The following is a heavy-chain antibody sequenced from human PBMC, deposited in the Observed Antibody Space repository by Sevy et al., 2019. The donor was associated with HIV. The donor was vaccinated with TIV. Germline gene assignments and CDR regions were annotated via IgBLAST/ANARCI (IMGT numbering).Heavy chain of an antibody. CDR1: GFTFSSYS. CDR2: ISSSSSTI. Sequence: GGSLRLSCVASGFTFSSYSMNWVRQAPGKGLEWVSYISSSSSTIYYADSVKGRLTISRENAKNSRYLQMNSLRDEDTAVYYCARDPRKTASYYYYYGMDVGGQGTTVTVSS. J-gene: IGHJ6*02. CDR3: ARDPRKTASYYYYYGMDV. V-gene: IGHV3-48*02. D-gene: IGHD5-18*01.